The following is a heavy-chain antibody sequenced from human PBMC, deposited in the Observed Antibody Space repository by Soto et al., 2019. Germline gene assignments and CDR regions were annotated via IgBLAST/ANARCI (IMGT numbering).Heavy chain of an antibody. CDR1: GFTFSSYG. J-gene: IGHJ4*02. Sequence: GGSLRLSCAASGFTFSSYGMHWVRQAPGKGLEWVAVIWYDGSNKYYADSVKGRFTISRDNSKNTLYLQMNSLRAEDTAVYYCARDNPPIVATITDPTPPDYWGQGTLVTVSS. V-gene: IGHV3-33*01. CDR3: ARDNPPIVATITDPTPPDY. D-gene: IGHD5-12*01. CDR2: IWYDGSNK.